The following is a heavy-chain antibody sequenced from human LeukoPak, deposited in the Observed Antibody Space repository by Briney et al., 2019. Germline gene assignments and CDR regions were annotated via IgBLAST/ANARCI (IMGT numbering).Heavy chain of an antibody. CDR2: INHRGST. CDR1: GGSFSDYY. V-gene: IGHV4-34*01. Sequence: SETLSLTCVVYGGSFSDYYWSWIRQPPGKGLEWIGEINHRGSTNYNPSLTSRVTISVDTSKKQFSLKLSSVTAADTAVYYCARGLVVAATPKLLYGMDVWGQGTTVTVSS. CDR3: ARGLVVAATPKLLYGMDV. J-gene: IGHJ6*02. D-gene: IGHD2-15*01.